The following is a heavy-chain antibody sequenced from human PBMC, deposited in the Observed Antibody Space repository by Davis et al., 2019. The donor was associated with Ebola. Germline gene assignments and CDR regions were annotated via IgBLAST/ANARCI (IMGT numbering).Heavy chain of an antibody. CDR1: GFIFSDYY. CDR3: ARDPSGRDHRYGLDV. J-gene: IGHJ6*02. V-gene: IGHV3-11*01. D-gene: IGHD1-26*01. Sequence: SLKISCEASGFIFSDYYMSWIRQAPGKGLELISFITISGDSTQYTDSVKGRFTISRDNAKNSMYLQMDSLRAEDTAVYYCARDPSGRDHRYGLDVWGQGTTATVSS. CDR2: ITISGDST.